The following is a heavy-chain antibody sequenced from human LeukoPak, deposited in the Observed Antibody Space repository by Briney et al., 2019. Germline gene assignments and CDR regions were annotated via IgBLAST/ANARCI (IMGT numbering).Heavy chain of an antibody. CDR1: GGTFSSYA. V-gene: IGHV1-69*04. Sequence: ASVKVSCKASGGTFSSYAISWVRQAPGQGLEWMGRIIPIFGIANYAQKFQGRVTITADKSTSTAYMELSSLRSEDTAVYYCARDDSSGYYSTQGYYFDHWGQGTLVTVSS. J-gene: IGHJ4*02. D-gene: IGHD3-22*01. CDR3: ARDDSSGYYSTQGYYFDH. CDR2: IIPIFGIA.